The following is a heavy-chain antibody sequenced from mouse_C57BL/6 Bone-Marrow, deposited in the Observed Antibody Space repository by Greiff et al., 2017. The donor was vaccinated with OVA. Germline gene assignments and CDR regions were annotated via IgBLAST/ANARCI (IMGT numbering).Heavy chain of an antibody. J-gene: IGHJ2*01. D-gene: IGHD2-3*01. Sequence: VQLQQSGAELARPGASVKLSCKASGYTFTSYGISWVKQRTGQGLEWIGEIYPRSGNTYYNEKFKGKATLTADKSSSTAYMELRSLTSEDSAVDFCARLGDDGYYLDDWGQGTTLTVSS. CDR1: GYTFTSYG. CDR3: ARLGDDGYYLDD. CDR2: IYPRSGNT. V-gene: IGHV1-81*01.